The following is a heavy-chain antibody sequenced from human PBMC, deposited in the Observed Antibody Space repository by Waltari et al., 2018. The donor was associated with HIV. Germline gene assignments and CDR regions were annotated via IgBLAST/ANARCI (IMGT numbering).Heavy chain of an antibody. V-gene: IGHV3-13*01. J-gene: IGHJ2*01. Sequence: EVQLVESGGGLVQPGGSLRLSCAASGFTFSSYDMHWVRQTTGEGLECVSGIDILGDTYYAGSVKGRFTISRENAKNSLYLQMNSLRAGDTAVYYCARERLGSGYWYFDLWGRGTLVTVSS. CDR3: ARERLGSGYWYFDL. CDR1: GFTFSSYD. CDR2: IDILGDT. D-gene: IGHD7-27*01.